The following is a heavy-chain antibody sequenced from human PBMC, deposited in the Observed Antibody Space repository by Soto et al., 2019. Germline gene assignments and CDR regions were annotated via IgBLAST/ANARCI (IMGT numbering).Heavy chain of an antibody. D-gene: IGHD3-9*01. CDR2: IYTDGSST. CDR1: GFSFSNYW. Sequence: EVQLVESGGGLVQPGGSLRLSCTDSGFSFSNYWMHWVRQGPGKGLVWVSRIYTDGSSTNHADSVKGRFTISRDNAKNTLYLQMNSLRAEDTAVYYCARSPGGYYIDWGQGTMVTVSS. V-gene: IGHV3-74*01. J-gene: IGHJ3*01. CDR3: ARSPGGYYID.